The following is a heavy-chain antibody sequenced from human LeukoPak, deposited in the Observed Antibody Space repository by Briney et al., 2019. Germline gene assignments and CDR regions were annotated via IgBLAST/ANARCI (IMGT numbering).Heavy chain of an antibody. V-gene: IGHV3-23*01. CDR2: LTDSGGTT. CDR1: GFTFTNYA. D-gene: IGHD3-22*01. Sequence: PGGSLRLSCVASGFTFTNYAMGWVRQAPGKRPEWVSSLTDSGGTTYYVDSVKGRFAISRDNSRNTLYLQMNSLRAEDTAVYYCAKDWGYYDSSGYLDYWGQGTLVTVSS. CDR3: AKDWGYYDSSGYLDY. J-gene: IGHJ4*02.